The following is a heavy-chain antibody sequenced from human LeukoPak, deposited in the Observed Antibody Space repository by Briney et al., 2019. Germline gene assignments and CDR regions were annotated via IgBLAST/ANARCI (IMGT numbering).Heavy chain of an antibody. CDR3: AKDISQWLVHRI. Sequence: PGGSLRLSCATSGFTFSSYAMSWVRQAPGKGLEWVSAISGSGGSTYYADSVKGRFTISRDNSKNTLYLQMNSLRAEDTAVYYCAKDISQWLVHRIWGQGTLVTVSS. CDR1: GFTFSSYA. D-gene: IGHD6-19*01. CDR2: ISGSGGST. J-gene: IGHJ4*02. V-gene: IGHV3-23*01.